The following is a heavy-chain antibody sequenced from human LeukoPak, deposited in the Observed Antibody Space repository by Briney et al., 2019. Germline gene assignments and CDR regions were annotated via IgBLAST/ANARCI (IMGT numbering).Heavy chain of an antibody. D-gene: IGHD3-22*01. J-gene: IGHJ4*02. CDR1: GYTFSSYG. Sequence: ASVKVSCKASGYTFSSYGITWVRQAPGQGLEWMGWISAYNGNTNYAQKFQGRVTITADESTSTAYMELSSLRSEDTAVYYCARDPRTYYYDSSGYFDYWGQGTLVTVSS. CDR2: ISAYNGNT. V-gene: IGHV1-18*01. CDR3: ARDPRTYYYDSSGYFDY.